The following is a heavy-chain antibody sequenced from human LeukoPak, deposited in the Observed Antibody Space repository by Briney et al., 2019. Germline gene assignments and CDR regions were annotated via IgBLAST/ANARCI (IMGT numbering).Heavy chain of an antibody. V-gene: IGHV3-30-3*01. Sequence: SLILSCSASGFTFSSYAMHGFRQAPGKELEGLAVISYHGSNKYYSDSVKGRFTISRDNSKNTLYLQMNSLRGEDQAVYFCGRVPDRSTVVTLFAYWGQGTLVRVSS. CDR1: GFTFSSYA. J-gene: IGHJ4*02. CDR3: GRVPDRSTVVTLFAY. D-gene: IGHD4-23*01. CDR2: ISYHGSNK.